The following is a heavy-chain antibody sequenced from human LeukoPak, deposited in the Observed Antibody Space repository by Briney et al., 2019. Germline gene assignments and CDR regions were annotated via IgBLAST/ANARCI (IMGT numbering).Heavy chain of an antibody. CDR3: ARHGSEVVIILGTQRIGQIDP. V-gene: IGHV4-39*01. CDR1: GGSISSSSYY. D-gene: IGHD3-3*01. J-gene: IGHJ5*02. CDR2: IYYSGST. Sequence: SATLSLTCTVSGGSISSSSYYWGWIRHPPGKGREWIGSIYYSGSTYYNPSLKSRVTISVDTSKNQFSLKLSSVTAADTAVYYCARHGSEVVIILGTQRIGQIDPWGQGTLVIVSS.